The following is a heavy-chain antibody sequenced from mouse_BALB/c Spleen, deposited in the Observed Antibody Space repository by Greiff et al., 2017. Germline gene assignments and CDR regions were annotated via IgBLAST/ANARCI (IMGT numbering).Heavy chain of an antibody. CDR1: GFSLTSYG. CDR3: ARKRDDGYYFYAMDY. Sequence: VKLVESGPGLVQPSQSLSITCTVSGFSLTSYGVHWVRQSPGKGLEWLGVIWSGGSTDYNAAFISRLSISKDNSKSQVFFKMNSLQANDTAIYYCARKRDDGYYFYAMDYWGQGTSVTVSS. J-gene: IGHJ4*01. D-gene: IGHD2-3*01. CDR2: IWSGGST. V-gene: IGHV2-2*02.